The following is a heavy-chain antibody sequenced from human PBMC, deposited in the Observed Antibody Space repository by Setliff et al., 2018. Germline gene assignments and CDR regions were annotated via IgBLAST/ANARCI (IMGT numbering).Heavy chain of an antibody. Sequence: SETLSLTCTVSGASVSGNSYYWGWIRQPPGKGLEWIGRIYYRGDTYYNASLKGRLTISVDTAQSQFSLRLTSVTAADTAVYYCARTGTYRYFDYWGQGALVTVSS. V-gene: IGHV4-39*01. D-gene: IGHD1-1*01. J-gene: IGHJ4*02. CDR2: IYYRGDT. CDR1: GASVSGNSYY. CDR3: ARTGTYRYFDY.